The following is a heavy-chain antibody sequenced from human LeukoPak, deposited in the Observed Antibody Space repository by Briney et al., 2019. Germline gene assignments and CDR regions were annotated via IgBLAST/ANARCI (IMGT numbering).Heavy chain of an antibody. CDR3: ARRGAAGTYYFDY. V-gene: IGHV3-33*01. D-gene: IGHD6-13*01. J-gene: IGHJ4*02. Sequence: GRSLRLSCAASGFTFSGYGMHWVRQAPGKGLEWVAVIWYDGSNKYYADSVKGRFTISRDNSKNTLYLQMNSLKAEDTAVYYCARRGAAGTYYFDYWGQGTLVTVSS. CDR2: IWYDGSNK. CDR1: GFTFSGYG.